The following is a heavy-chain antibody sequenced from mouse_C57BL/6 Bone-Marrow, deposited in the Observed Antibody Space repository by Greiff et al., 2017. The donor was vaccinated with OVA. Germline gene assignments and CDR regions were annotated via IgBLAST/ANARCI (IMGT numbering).Heavy chain of an antibody. CDR2: IWPGGGT. Sequence: VQLQQSGPGLVAPSQSLSITCTVSGFSLTSYAISWVRQPPGKGLEWLGVIWPGGGTNYNSALKSRLSISKDNSKSQVFLKMNSLQTDDTARCYCARKGGYYAMDYWGQGTSVTVSS. J-gene: IGHJ4*01. CDR3: ARKGGYYAMDY. CDR1: GFSLTSYA. D-gene: IGHD1-1*02. V-gene: IGHV2-9-1*01.